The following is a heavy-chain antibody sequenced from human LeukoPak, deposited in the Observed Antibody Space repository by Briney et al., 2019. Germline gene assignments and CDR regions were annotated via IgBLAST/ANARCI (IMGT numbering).Heavy chain of an antibody. CDR1: GFTFSSYW. Sequence: GGSLRPSCAAPGFTFSSYWMSWVRQAPGKGLEWVANIKQDGSEKYYVDSVKGRFTISRDNAKNSLYLQMNSLRAEDTAVYYCARAGFYIEYDYWGQGTLVTVSS. J-gene: IGHJ4*02. V-gene: IGHV3-7*01. CDR3: ARAGFYIEYDY. CDR2: IKQDGSEK. D-gene: IGHD2/OR15-2a*01.